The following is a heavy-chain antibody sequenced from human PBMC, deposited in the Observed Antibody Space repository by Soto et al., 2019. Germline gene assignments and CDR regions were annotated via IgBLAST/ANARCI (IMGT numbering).Heavy chain of an antibody. D-gene: IGHD3-10*01. CDR2: ISSSSSTI. V-gene: IGHV3-48*02. J-gene: IGHJ6*02. CDR3: SREDGSGRYYTVPYYNCMDV. CDR1: GFTFSSYS. Sequence: GGSLRLSCAASGFTFSSYSMNWVRQAPGKGLEWVSYISSSSSTIYYADSVKGRFTISRYNDKNSLYLQMNSLRDEDTAVYYCSREDGSGRYYTVPYYNCMDVWGQGTTVTVSS.